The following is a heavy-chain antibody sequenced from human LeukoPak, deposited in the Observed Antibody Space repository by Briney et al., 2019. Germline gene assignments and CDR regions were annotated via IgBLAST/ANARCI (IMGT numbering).Heavy chain of an antibody. CDR3: ARRTYYYDSSGYYPNTHAFDI. CDR1: GGSISSYY. V-gene: IGHV4-59*08. J-gene: IGHJ3*02. D-gene: IGHD3-22*01. Sequence: PSETLSLTCTVSGGSISSYYWSWIRQPPGKGLEWIGYIYYSGSTNYNPSLKSRVTISVDTSKNQFSLKLSSVTAADTAVYYCARRTYYYDSSGYYPNTHAFDIWGQGTMVTVYS. CDR2: IYYSGST.